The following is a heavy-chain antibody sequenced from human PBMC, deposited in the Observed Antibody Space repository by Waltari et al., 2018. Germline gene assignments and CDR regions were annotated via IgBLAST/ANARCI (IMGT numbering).Heavy chain of an antibody. D-gene: IGHD3-10*01. CDR3: ASGTKLLWFGEAFDI. J-gene: IGHJ3*02. CDR1: GGSISSGDYY. V-gene: IGHV4-30-4*08. Sequence: QVQLQESGPGLVKPSQTLSLTCTDSGGSISSGDYYWSWIRQHPGKGLEWIGYIYYSGSTYYNPSLKSRVTISVDTSKNQFSLKLSSVTAADTAVYYCASGTKLLWFGEAFDIWGQGTMVTISS. CDR2: IYYSGST.